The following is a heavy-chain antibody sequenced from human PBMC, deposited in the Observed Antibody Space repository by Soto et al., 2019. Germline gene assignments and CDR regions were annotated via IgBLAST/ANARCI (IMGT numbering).Heavy chain of an antibody. V-gene: IGHV3-15*07. J-gene: IGHJ5*02. Sequence: EVQLVASGGGLVKPGGALRLSCAASSFTFNNAWINWVRQAPGKGLEWVAHIKTKIEGGTTDYATPVKGRFTISKDNSTSTFYLQMNSLKTADTAVYFCTTGCGSTWYSWGQGTLVPVSS. CDR2: IKTKIEGGTT. CDR3: TTGCGSTWYS. CDR1: SFTFNNAW. D-gene: IGHD6-13*01.